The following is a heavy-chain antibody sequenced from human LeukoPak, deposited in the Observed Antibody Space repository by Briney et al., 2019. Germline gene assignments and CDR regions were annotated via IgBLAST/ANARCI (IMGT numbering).Heavy chain of an antibody. J-gene: IGHJ4*02. CDR2: ISGSGGST. CDR1: GFTFSSYA. D-gene: IGHD3-3*01. Sequence: GGSLRLSCAASGFTFSSYAMSWVRQAPGKGLEWVSAISGSGGSTYSADSVKGRFTISRDNSKNTLYPQMNSLRAEDTAVYYCAKVKADFWSGHGPDYWGQGALVTVSS. V-gene: IGHV3-23*01. CDR3: AKVKADFWSGHGPDY.